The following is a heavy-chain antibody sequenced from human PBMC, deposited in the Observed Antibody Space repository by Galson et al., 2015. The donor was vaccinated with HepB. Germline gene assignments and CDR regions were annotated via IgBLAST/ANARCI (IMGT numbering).Heavy chain of an antibody. V-gene: IGHV3-21*01. CDR3: ARTYCRGGSCYSGDAFDI. Sequence: SLRLSCAASGFIFSSFAMSWVRQAPGKGLEWVSSISSSSNYIYYADSVKGRFTISRDNAKNSLYLQMNSLRAEDTAVYYCARTYCRGGSCYSGDAFDIWGQGTMVTVSS. CDR1: GFIFSSFA. CDR2: ISSSSNYI. J-gene: IGHJ3*02. D-gene: IGHD2-15*01.